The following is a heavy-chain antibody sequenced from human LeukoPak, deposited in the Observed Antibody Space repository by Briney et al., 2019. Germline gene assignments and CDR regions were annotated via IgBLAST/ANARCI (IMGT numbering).Heavy chain of an antibody. CDR2: ISAYKGNT. D-gene: IGHD2-2*01. J-gene: IGHJ6*02. CDR1: GYTFTRYY. Sequence: ASVKVSCKASGYTFTRYYMHAVRQAPAQGLEWMGRISAYKGNTHYAQKFKGRVTVTTHPSTSTAHMELWSLRSDDTAVYYCERVLDEYCSTTRCYGTDYYYGMDVWGQGTTVTVS. V-gene: IGHV1-18*04. CDR3: ERVLDEYCSTTRCYGTDYYYGMDV.